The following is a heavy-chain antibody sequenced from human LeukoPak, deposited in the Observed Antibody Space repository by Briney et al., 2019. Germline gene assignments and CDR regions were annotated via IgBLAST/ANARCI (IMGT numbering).Heavy chain of an antibody. CDR3: AKVTYITIFGVVSHFDY. CDR1: GFTFDTYA. D-gene: IGHD3-3*01. Sequence: PGGSLRLSCTASGFTFDTYAMNWVRQAPGKGLEWVSSISDSGANTYYADSVKGRFTIFRDNSKNTLSLQMNSLRVEDTAVYYCAKVTYITIFGVVSHFDYWGQGTLVTVSS. CDR2: ISDSGANT. V-gene: IGHV3-23*01. J-gene: IGHJ4*02.